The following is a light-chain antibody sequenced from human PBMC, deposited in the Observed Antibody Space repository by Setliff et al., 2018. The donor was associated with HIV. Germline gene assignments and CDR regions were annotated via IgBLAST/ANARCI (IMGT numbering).Light chain of an antibody. CDR2: DVT. CDR1: SSDVGDYNY. Sequence: QSALAQPRSVSGSPGQSVTISCTGTSSDVGDYNYVSWYQHHPGKAPKVMIYDVTKRPSGVPDRFSGSKSGNTASLTISGLHAEDEADYYCCSYGGTYTWVFGGGTKVTVL. J-gene: IGLJ3*02. CDR3: CSYGGTYTWV. V-gene: IGLV2-11*01.